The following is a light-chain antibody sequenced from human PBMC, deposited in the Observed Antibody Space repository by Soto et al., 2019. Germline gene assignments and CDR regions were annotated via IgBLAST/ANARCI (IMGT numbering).Light chain of an antibody. V-gene: IGKV3-20*01. CDR3: QHYGSSRIT. J-gene: IGKJ4*01. CDR2: GAS. Sequence: EIVLTQSPGTLSLSPGERATLSCRASQSVSSNYLTWYQQKPGQAPRLLIYGASTRATGIPDRFSGSGSGTDFTLTISRLEPEDFAVYYCQHYGSSRITFGGGTKVEIK. CDR1: QSVSSNY.